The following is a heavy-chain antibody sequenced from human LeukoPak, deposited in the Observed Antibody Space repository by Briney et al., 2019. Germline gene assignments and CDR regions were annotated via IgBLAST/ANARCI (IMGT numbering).Heavy chain of an antibody. V-gene: IGHV1-69*04. CDR3: ARAGDVLRFLEWLPPNWFDP. D-gene: IGHD3-3*01. CDR2: IIPIFGIA. CDR1: GGTFSSYA. J-gene: IGHJ5*02. Sequence: SVKVSCKASGGTFSSYAISWVRQAPGQGLEWMGRIIPIFGIANYAQKFQGRVTITADKSTSTAYMKLSSLRSEDTAVYYCARAGDVLRFLEWLPPNWFDPWGQGTLVTVSS.